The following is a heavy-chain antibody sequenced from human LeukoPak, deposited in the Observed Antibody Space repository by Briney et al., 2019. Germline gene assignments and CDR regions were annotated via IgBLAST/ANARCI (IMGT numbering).Heavy chain of an antibody. CDR3: ARDGPVAGVELDQ. Sequence: PGGSLRLSCAASGFPFDNYGMAWVRQAPGKGLEWVSGITWNGGITAYADSVKGRFTISRVNAKNSLYLQMNSLRAEDTALYYCARDGPVAGVELDQWGQGTLVTVSS. J-gene: IGHJ4*02. V-gene: IGHV3-20*04. CDR2: ITWNGGIT. CDR1: GFPFDNYG. D-gene: IGHD6-19*01.